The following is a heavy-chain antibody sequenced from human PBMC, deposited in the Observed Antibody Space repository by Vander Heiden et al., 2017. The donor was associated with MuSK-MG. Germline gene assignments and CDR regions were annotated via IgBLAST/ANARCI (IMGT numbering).Heavy chain of an antibody. CDR2: ISGSGARGSVGRT. CDR3: ARDDTSYYDRPLDY. J-gene: IGHJ4*02. CDR1: GFRFGSHA. V-gene: IGHV3-23*01. Sequence: EVQLLESGGGLVQPGGSLSPSCAGPGFRFGSHAMPWVRPAPGKGLEWVSAISGSGARGSVGRTYYADSVKGRFTISRDNSKNTLYLQMNSLRAEDTAVYYCARDDTSYYDRPLDYWGQGTLVTVSS. D-gene: IGHD3-22*01.